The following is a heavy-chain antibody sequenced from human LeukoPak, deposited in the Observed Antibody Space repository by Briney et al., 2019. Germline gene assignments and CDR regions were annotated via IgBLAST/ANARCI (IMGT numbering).Heavy chain of an antibody. D-gene: IGHD1-26*01. CDR2: IRADGATT. Sequence: GGSLRLSCAASGFTFGDYGMHWVRQAPGKGLEWVSLIRADGATTRYTDSVKGRFTISRDNSKDSLYLQMNSLRTEDTALYYCARDNTGSYEYWGQGTLVTVSP. CDR1: GFTFGDYG. CDR3: ARDNTGSYEY. V-gene: IGHV3-43*02. J-gene: IGHJ4*02.